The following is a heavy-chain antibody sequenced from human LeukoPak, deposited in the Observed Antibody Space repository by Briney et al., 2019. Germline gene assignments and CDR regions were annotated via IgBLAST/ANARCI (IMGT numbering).Heavy chain of an antibody. J-gene: IGHJ4*02. Sequence: GGSLRLSCAASGFTFSSYSMNWDRQAPGKGLEWVSSISSSSSYIYYADSVKGRFTISRDNAKNSLYLQMNSLRAEETAVYYCARDPGSSWYGGLDYWGQGTLVTVSS. V-gene: IGHV3-21*01. D-gene: IGHD6-13*01. CDR3: ARDPGSSWYGGLDY. CDR2: ISSSSSYI. CDR1: GFTFSSYS.